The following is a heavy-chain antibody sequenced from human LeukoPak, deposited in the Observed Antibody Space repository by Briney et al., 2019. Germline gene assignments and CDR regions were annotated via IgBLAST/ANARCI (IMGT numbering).Heavy chain of an antibody. V-gene: IGHV1-8*01. D-gene: IGHD1-7*01. Sequence: ASVKVSCKASGYTFTSYDINWVRQATGQGLEWMGWMNPNSGNTGYAQKFQGRVAMTRNTSISTAYMELSSLRSEDTAVYYCARAWNYHTGRYYFDYWGQGTLVTVSS. J-gene: IGHJ4*02. CDR2: MNPNSGNT. CDR1: GYTFTSYD. CDR3: ARAWNYHTGRYYFDY.